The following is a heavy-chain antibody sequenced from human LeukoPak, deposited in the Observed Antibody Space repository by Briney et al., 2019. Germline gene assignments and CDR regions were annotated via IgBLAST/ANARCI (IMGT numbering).Heavy chain of an antibody. V-gene: IGHV4-34*01. Sequence: SETLSLTCAVYGGSFSGYFWSWIRQPPGKGLEWIGEINYSGRTNYNPSLKSRVTMSLDTSNNQFSLKLSSVTAADMAVYYCARELKVTTLITASFDYWGQGSLVTVSS. J-gene: IGHJ4*02. CDR2: INYSGRT. D-gene: IGHD4-17*01. CDR1: GGSFSGYF. CDR3: ARELKVTTLITASFDY.